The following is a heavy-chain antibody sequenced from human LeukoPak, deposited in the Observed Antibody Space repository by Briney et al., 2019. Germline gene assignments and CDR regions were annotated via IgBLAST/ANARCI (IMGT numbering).Heavy chain of an antibody. V-gene: IGHV4-34*01. Sequence: KPSETLSLTCAVYGGSFSGYYWSWIRQPPGKGLEWIGEINHSGSTNYNPSLKSRVTISVDTSKNQFSLKLSSVTAADTAVYYCARVGYCSSTSCYTDAFDIWGQGTMVTVSS. J-gene: IGHJ3*02. CDR2: INHSGST. CDR3: ARVGYCSSTSCYTDAFDI. CDR1: GGSFSGYY. D-gene: IGHD2-2*02.